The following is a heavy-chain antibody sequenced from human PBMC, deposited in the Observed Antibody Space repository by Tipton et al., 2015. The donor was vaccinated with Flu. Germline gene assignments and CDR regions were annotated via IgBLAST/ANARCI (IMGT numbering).Heavy chain of an antibody. V-gene: IGHV4-59*01. CDR3: ARSPGYYFDY. CDR2: IYYSGST. CDR1: GESFSGYY. Sequence: TLSLTCAVYGESFSGYYWSWIRQPPGKGLQWIAYIYYSGSTNYNPSLKSRVTISVDMSKNQFSLKLNSVTAADTAVYYCARSPGYYFDYWGQGTLVTVSS. J-gene: IGHJ4*02.